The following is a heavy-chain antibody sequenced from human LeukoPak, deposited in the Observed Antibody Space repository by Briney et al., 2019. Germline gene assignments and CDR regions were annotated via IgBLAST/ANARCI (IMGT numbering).Heavy chain of an antibody. Sequence: NTSETLSLTCTVSGGSFSNHYWSWIRQPPGKGLEWIGYIYHTGSTNYNPSLKSRVTISVDTSKYQFSLKLSSVTAADTAVYYCARGNYVDWFDPWGQGTQVTVSS. CDR1: GGSFSNHY. V-gene: IGHV4-59*11. CDR3: ARGNYVDWFDP. J-gene: IGHJ5*02. CDR2: IYHTGST. D-gene: IGHD1-7*01.